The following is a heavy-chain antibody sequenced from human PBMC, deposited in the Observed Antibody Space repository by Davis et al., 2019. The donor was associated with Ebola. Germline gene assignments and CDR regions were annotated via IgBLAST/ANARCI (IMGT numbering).Heavy chain of an antibody. V-gene: IGHV4-59*12. Sequence: SETLSLTCTVSGVSTRRFLWGWIRQPPGKGLEWIGYIHDSGRANTNSSLKSRVTMSVDLSKSQVSLKLTSLTAADTALYYCARRPRRNGYRNPIDFWGLGTQVTVSS. J-gene: IGHJ4*02. CDR3: ARRPRRNGYRNPIDF. D-gene: IGHD5-24*01. CDR1: GVSTRRFL. CDR2: IHDSGRA.